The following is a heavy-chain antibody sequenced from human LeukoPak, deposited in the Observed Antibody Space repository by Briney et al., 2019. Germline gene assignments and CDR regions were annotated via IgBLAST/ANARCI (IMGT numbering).Heavy chain of an antibody. V-gene: IGHV3-74*01. Sequence: GSLRLSCAASGFTFSSYWMHWVRQAPGEGLVWVSRINSDGSSTSCADSVKGRFTISRDNAKNTLYLQMNSLRAEDTAVYYCARVPTTTVTTFWALDYWGQGTLVTVSS. CDR3: ARVPTTTVTTFWALDY. D-gene: IGHD4-17*01. CDR1: GFTFSSYW. CDR2: INSDGSST. J-gene: IGHJ4*02.